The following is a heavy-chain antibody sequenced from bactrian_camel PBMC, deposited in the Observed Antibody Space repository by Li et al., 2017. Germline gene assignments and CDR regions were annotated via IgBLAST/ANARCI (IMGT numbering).Heavy chain of an antibody. CDR3: VADYFNIPRCQYSANFGY. CDR1: GFTFSSYA. Sequence: VQLVESGGGLVQPGGSLRLSCAASGFTFSSYAMSWVRQAPGKGLEWVSTINRAGDSTYYVDSVKGRFTGSRDNAKNTVYLQMNSLKPEDAAVYYCVADYFNIPRCQYSANFGYWGRGTQVTVS. V-gene: IGHV3S40*01. J-gene: IGHJ6*01. D-gene: IGHD5*01. CDR2: INRAGDST.